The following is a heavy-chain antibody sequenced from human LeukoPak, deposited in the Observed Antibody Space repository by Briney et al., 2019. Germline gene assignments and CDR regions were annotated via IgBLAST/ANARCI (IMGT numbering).Heavy chain of an antibody. D-gene: IGHD3-22*01. CDR2: INAGNGNT. CDR3: ARSTPLYYYDSSGSLYYFDY. CDR1: GYTFTSYA. J-gene: IGHJ4*02. V-gene: IGHV1-3*01. Sequence: ASVKVSCKASGYTFTSYAMHWVRQAPGQRLEWMGWINAGNGNTKYSQKFRGRVTITRDTSASTAYMELSSLRSEDTAVYYCARSTPLYYYDSSGSLYYFDYWGQGTLVTVSS.